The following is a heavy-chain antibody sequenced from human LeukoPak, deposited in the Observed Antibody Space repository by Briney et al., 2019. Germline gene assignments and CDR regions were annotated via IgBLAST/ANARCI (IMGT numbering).Heavy chain of an antibody. V-gene: IGHV4-39*01. CDR2: IYYSGST. Sequence: SETLSLTCTVSGGSISSSSYYWGWIRQPSGKGLEWIGSIYYSGSTYYNPSLKSRVTISVDTSKNQFSLKLSSVTAADTAVYYCARHRGSSGWYDAFDIWGQGTMVTVSS. CDR3: ARHRGSSGWYDAFDI. J-gene: IGHJ3*02. CDR1: GGSISSSSYY. D-gene: IGHD6-19*01.